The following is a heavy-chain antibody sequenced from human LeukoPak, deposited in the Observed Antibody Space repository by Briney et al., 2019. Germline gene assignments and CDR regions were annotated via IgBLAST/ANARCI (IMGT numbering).Heavy chain of an antibody. D-gene: IGHD3-9*01. V-gene: IGHV1-18*01. J-gene: IGHJ4*02. CDR2: IGAYNGNT. Sequence: ASVKVSCKASGYTFTSYGISWVRQAPGQGLEWMGWIGAYNGNTNYAQKLQGRVTMTTDTSTSTAYMELRSLRSDDTAVYYCARVLDILTGYYIDYWGQGTLVTVSS. CDR3: ARVLDILTGYYIDY. CDR1: GYTFTSYG.